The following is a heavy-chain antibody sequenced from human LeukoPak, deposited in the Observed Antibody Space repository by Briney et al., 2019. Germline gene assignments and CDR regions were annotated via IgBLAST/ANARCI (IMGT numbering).Heavy chain of an antibody. CDR3: ARKTYYYDSSGYHSPFDY. CDR2: INHSGST. CDR1: GGSFSGYY. D-gene: IGHD3-22*01. Sequence: SETLSLTCAVYGGSFSGYYWSWIRQPPGKGLEWIGEINHSGSTNYNPSLKSRVTISVDTSKNQFSLKLSSVTAADTAVYYCARKTYYYDSSGYHSPFDYWGQGTLVTVSS. J-gene: IGHJ4*02. V-gene: IGHV4-34*01.